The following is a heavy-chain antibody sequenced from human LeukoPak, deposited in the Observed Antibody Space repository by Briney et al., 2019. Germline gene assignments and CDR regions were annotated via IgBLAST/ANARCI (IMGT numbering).Heavy chain of an antibody. CDR3: ARVGRAVAGLLDY. D-gene: IGHD6-19*01. Sequence: GGSLRLSCAASGFTFSSYAMHWVRQAPGKGLEWVAFIRYDGTSKYYADSVRGRFTISRDNSKNTLYLQMGSLRAEDMAVYYCARVGRAVAGLLDYWGQGTLVTVSS. CDR2: IRYDGTSK. V-gene: IGHV3-30*02. J-gene: IGHJ4*02. CDR1: GFTFSSYA.